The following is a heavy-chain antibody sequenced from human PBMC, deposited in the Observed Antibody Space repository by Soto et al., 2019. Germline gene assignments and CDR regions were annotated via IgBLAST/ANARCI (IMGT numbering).Heavy chain of an antibody. CDR2: IYYGVNT. D-gene: IGHD4-17*01. CDR3: ARETYGDYVGYFDL. J-gene: IGHJ4*02. V-gene: IGHV4-39*07. CDR1: GGSISSSSYS. Sequence: PSETLSLTCIVSGGSISSSSYSWAWIRQPPGKGLEWIGTIYYGVNTYYNPSLKSRVTISVDTSKNQVSLKLNSVTAADTAVYYCARETYGDYVGYFDLRAQRTLVTVSS.